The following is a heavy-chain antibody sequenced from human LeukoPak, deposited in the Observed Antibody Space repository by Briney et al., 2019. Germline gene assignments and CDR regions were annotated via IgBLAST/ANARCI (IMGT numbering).Heavy chain of an antibody. J-gene: IGHJ4*02. CDR1: GGSISSYY. CDR2: IYYSGST. V-gene: IGHV4-59*08. D-gene: IGHD3-10*01. CDR3: ARRSGLTWVAWFGDPHGYY. Sequence: SETLSLTCTVSGGSISSYYWSWIRQPPGKGLEWIGYIYYSGSTNYNPSLKSRVTISVDTSKNQFSLKLSSVTAADTAVYYCARRSGLTWVAWFGDPHGYYWGQGTLVTVSS.